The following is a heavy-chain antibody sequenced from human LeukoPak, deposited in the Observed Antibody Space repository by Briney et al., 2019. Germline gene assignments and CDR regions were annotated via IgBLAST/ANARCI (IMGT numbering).Heavy chain of an antibody. Sequence: ASVKVSCKASGYTFTGYYMHWVRQAPGQGFEWMGWINPNSGGTNYAQRFQGRVTMTRDTSISTAYMELSRLRSDDTAVYYCARVLHYYYGSGSYYLDYWGQGTLVTVSS. D-gene: IGHD3-10*01. CDR3: ARVLHYYYGSGSYYLDY. J-gene: IGHJ4*02. V-gene: IGHV1-2*02. CDR1: GYTFTGYY. CDR2: INPNSGGT.